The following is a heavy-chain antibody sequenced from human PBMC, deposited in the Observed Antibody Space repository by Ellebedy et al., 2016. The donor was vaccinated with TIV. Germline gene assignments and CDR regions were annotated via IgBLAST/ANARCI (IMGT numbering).Heavy chain of an antibody. CDR2: ISSSSSYI. D-gene: IGHD6-6*01. CDR1: GFTFSSYN. Sequence: PGGSLRLSCAASGFTFSSYNMNWVRQAPGMGLEWVSSISSSSSYIYYADSVRGRFTMSRDTSKNTLYLQMNSLRTEDTAVYYCAVQGPAARQADWGQGTLVTASS. J-gene: IGHJ4*02. CDR3: AVQGPAARQAD. V-gene: IGHV3-21*04.